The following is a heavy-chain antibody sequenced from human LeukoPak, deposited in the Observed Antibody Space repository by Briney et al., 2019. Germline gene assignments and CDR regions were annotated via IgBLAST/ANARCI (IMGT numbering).Heavy chain of an antibody. D-gene: IGHD3-10*01. V-gene: IGHV1-2*02. Sequence: EASVKVSCKASGCTFTGYYMHWVRQAPGQGLEWMGWINPNSGGTNHAQKFQGRVTMTRDTSISTAYMDLSRLRSDDTAVYYCARGSGTYYKTLDYWGQGTLVTVSP. CDR1: GCTFTGYY. J-gene: IGHJ4*02. CDR3: ARGSGTYYKTLDY. CDR2: INPNSGGT.